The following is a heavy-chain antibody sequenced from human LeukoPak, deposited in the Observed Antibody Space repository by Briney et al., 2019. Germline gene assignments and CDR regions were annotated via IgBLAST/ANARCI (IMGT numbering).Heavy chain of an antibody. V-gene: IGHV3-23*01. J-gene: IGHJ5*02. CDR2: ISGSGGST. CDR3: AKDLVITMIVVAGRDWFDP. Sequence: GGSLRLSCAASGLTFSSYAMSWVRQAPGKGLEWVSAISGSGGSTYYADSVKGRFTISRDNSKNTLYLQMNSLRAEDTAVYYCAKDLVITMIVVAGRDWFDPWGQGTLVTVSS. D-gene: IGHD3-22*01. CDR1: GLTFSSYA.